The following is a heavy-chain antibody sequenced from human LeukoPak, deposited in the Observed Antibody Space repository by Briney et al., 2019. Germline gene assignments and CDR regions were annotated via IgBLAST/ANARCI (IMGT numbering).Heavy chain of an antibody. J-gene: IGHJ4*02. CDR1: GYTFTSYG. CDR3: ASLYYGSGSHDY. D-gene: IGHD3-10*01. V-gene: IGHV1-18*01. CDR2: ISAYNGNT. Sequence: ASVTVSCKASGYTFTSYGISWVRQAPGQGLEWMGWISAYNGNTNYAQKLQGRVTMTTDTSTSTAYMELRSLRSDDTAVYYCASLYYGSGSHDYWSQGTLVTVSS.